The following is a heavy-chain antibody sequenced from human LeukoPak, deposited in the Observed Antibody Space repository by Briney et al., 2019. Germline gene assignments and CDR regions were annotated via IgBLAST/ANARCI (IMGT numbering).Heavy chain of an antibody. CDR3: AKEIYYESRSPVLF. V-gene: IGHV3-33*06. Sequence: PGGSLRLSCAASGFTFSNYGMHWVRQAPVKGLEWVAVIWYDESNKYYADSVKGRFTISRDNSKNTLYLQMNSLRAEDTAVYSCAKEIYYESRSPVLFWGQGTLVTVSS. D-gene: IGHD3-22*01. CDR2: IWYDESNK. J-gene: IGHJ4*02. CDR1: GFTFSNYG.